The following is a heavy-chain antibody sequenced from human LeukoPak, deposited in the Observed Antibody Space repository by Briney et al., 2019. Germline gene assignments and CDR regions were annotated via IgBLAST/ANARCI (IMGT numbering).Heavy chain of an antibody. CDR1: GGSITSRDC. J-gene: IGHJ4*02. CDR2: ICLDGRI. CDR3: ASQGGLRNDF. Sequence: SETLSLTCGVSGGSITSRDCWSWVRQPPGKGLVWIGEICLDGRIHYTPSLKSRISISIDRSKDQFSLNLISVAAADTAIYFCASQGGLRNDFWGQGTLVTVSS. V-gene: IGHV4-4*02. D-gene: IGHD2-15*01.